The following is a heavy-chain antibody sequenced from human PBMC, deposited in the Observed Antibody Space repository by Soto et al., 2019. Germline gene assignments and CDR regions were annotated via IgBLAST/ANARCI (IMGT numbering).Heavy chain of an antibody. V-gene: IGHV1-2*02. CDR1: GYTFTGYY. CDR3: ARQGGGSGNSVYGETELFDY. J-gene: IGHJ4*02. CDR2: INPNNGAT. Sequence: GASVKVSCKASGYTFTGYYIHWVRQAPGQGLEWMGWINPNNGATHYAQKFQDRVTMTRDTSISTAYMELNRLRSDDTAVYYCARQGGGSGNSVYGETELFDYWGQGTLVTVSS. D-gene: IGHD4-17*01.